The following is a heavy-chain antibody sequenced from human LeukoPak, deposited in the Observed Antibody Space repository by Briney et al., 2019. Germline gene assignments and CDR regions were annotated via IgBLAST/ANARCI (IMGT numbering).Heavy chain of an antibody. J-gene: IGHJ5*02. CDR3: ARAEAVTMVRGVITEYNWFDP. CDR2: IIPIFGTA. CDR1: GGTFISYA. V-gene: IGHV1-69*01. D-gene: IGHD3-10*01. Sequence: SVNVSCKASGGTFISYAISWVRQAPGQGLEWMGGIIPIFGTANYAQKFQGRVTITADESTSTAYMELSSLRSEDTAVYYCARAEAVTMVRGVITEYNWFDPWGQGTLVTVSS.